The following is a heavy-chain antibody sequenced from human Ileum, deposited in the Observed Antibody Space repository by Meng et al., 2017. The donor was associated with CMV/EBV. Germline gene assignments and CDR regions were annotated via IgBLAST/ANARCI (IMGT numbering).Heavy chain of an antibody. Sequence: GESLKISCAASGFTFSDYYMSWIRQAPGKGLEWVSYISSSGSTKYYADSVKGRFNISRDNAKKSRYLQMNSMRAGDTAVYYCAKRGQPPANWGQGTLVTVSS. J-gene: IGHJ4*02. CDR1: GFTFSDYY. V-gene: IGHV3-11*01. CDR2: ISSSGSTK. D-gene: IGHD2-2*01. CDR3: AKRGQPPAN.